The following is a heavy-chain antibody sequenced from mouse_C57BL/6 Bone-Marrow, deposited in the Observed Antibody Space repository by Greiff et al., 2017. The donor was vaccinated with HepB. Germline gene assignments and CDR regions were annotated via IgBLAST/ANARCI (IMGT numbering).Heavy chain of an antibody. CDR2: ISSGGSYT. CDR3: ARHGGTAQAYFDY. V-gene: IGHV5-6*02. J-gene: IGHJ2*01. Sequence: VMLVESGGALVKPGGSLILSCAASGFTFSSYGLSWVRLPPDKRLEWVATISSGGSYTYYPDSVKGRFTISRDNAKNTLYLQMSSLKSEDTAMYYCARHGGTAQAYFDYWGQGTTLTVSS. D-gene: IGHD3-2*02. CDR1: GFTFSSYG.